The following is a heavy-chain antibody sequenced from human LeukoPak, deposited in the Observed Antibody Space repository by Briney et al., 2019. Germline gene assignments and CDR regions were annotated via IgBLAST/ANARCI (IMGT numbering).Heavy chain of an antibody. CDR3: ARIVGNCSSTSCHADY. CDR1: GFTFSSYS. Sequence: GGSLRLSCAASGFTFSSYSMNWVRQAPGKGLEWVSSISSSSSYIYYADSVKGRFTISRDNAKNSLYLQMNSLRAEDTAVYYCARIVGNCSSTSCHADYWGQGTLVTVSS. V-gene: IGHV3-21*01. D-gene: IGHD2-2*01. CDR2: ISSSSSYI. J-gene: IGHJ4*02.